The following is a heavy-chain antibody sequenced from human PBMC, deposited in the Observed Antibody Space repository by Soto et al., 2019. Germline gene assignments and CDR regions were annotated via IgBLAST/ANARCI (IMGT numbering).Heavy chain of an antibody. V-gene: IGHV3-48*03. CDR1: GFTFSSYE. Sequence: GGSLRLSCEVSGFTFSSYEMYWVRQAPGKGLEWVAYISSSGETVYYAGSVQGRFTISRDNAKNSLYLQMSSQGAEDTAVYYCAREGFYAMDVWGQGTTVTVSS. D-gene: IGHD2-2*01. CDR2: ISSSGETV. J-gene: IGHJ6*02. CDR3: AREGFYAMDV.